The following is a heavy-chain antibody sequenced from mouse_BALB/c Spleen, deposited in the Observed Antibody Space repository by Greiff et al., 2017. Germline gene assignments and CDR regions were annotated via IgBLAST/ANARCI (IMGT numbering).Heavy chain of an antibody. D-gene: IGHD2-10*02. CDR3: ARGEYGNYEGAMDY. CDR2: ISSGSSTI. Sequence: EVQGVESGGGLVQPGGSRKLSCAASGFTFSSFGMHWVRQAPEKGLEWVAYISSGSSTIYYADTVKGRFTISRDNHKNTLFLQMTRLRSEDTAMYYCARGEYGNYEGAMDYWGQGTSVTVSS. V-gene: IGHV5-17*02. CDR1: GFTFSSFG. J-gene: IGHJ4*01.